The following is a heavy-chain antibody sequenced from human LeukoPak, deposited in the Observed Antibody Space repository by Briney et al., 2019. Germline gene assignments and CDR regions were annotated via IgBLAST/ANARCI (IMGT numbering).Heavy chain of an antibody. CDR1: GGSFSGYY. V-gene: IGHV4-34*01. CDR3: ARGGTYYDFWSGKKLDY. D-gene: IGHD3-3*01. J-gene: IGHJ4*02. Sequence: PSETLSLTCAVYGGSFSGYYWSWIRQPPGKGLEWIGEINHSGSTNYNPSLKSRVTISVDTSKNQFSLKLSSVTAADTAVYYCARGGTYYDFWSGKKLDYWGQGNLVTVSS. CDR2: INHSGST.